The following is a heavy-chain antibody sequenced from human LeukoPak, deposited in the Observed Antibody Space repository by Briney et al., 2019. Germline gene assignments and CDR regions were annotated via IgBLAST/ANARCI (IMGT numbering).Heavy chain of an antibody. V-gene: IGHV3-23*01. J-gene: IGHJ4*02. Sequence: GGSLRLSCAASGFTFSSYAMSWVRQTPGKGLEWVSVISGSGGRTYYADSVKGRFTISRDNSKNTLYVQMNSLRAEDTAVYYCAKDLLAATIDYYFDYWGQGTLVTVSS. D-gene: IGHD5-12*01. CDR3: AKDLLAATIDYYFDY. CDR2: ISGSGGRT. CDR1: GFTFSSYA.